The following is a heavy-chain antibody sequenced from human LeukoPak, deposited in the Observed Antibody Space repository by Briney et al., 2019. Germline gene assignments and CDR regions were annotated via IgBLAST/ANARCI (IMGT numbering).Heavy chain of an antibody. D-gene: IGHD6-19*01. CDR1: GFTFSSYW. CDR2: ISSSSSYI. J-gene: IGHJ6*03. Sequence: PGGSLRLSCAASGFTFSSYWMSWVRQAPGKGLEWVSSISSSSSYIYYADSVKGRFTISRDNAKNSLYLQMNSLRAEDTAVYYCAREGWLVVSYMDVWGKGTTVTVSS. V-gene: IGHV3-21*01. CDR3: AREGWLVVSYMDV.